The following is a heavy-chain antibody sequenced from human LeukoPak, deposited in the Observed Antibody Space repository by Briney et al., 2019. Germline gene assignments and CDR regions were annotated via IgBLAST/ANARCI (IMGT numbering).Heavy chain of an antibody. Sequence: SETLSLTCTVSGGSISSYYWSWIRQPPGKGLEWIGYIYYSGSTNYNPSLKSRVTISVDTSKNQFSLKLSSVTAADTAVYYCARKIVVPAATIYWYFDLWGRGTLVTVSS. V-gene: IGHV4-59*08. CDR3: ARKIVVPAATIYWYFDL. D-gene: IGHD2-2*01. J-gene: IGHJ2*01. CDR2: IYYSGST. CDR1: GGSISSYY.